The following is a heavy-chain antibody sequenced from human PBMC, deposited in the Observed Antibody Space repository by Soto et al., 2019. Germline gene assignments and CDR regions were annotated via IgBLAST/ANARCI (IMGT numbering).Heavy chain of an antibody. Sequence: PGGSLRLSCAASGFTVSKNYMGWVRQAPGKRLEWVSVIYAAGSTYYTDSVKGRFTISRDNSKNILFLQMNGLRAEDTALYFCGRVLVGRGGNRGGDAYDIWGKGKMVPFPS. D-gene: IGHD3-10*01. J-gene: IGHJ3*02. CDR3: GRVLVGRGGNRGGDAYDI. V-gene: IGHV3-53*01. CDR1: GFTVSKNY. CDR2: IYAAGST.